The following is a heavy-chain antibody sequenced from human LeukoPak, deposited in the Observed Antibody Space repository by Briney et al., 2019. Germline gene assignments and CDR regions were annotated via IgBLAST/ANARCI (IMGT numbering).Heavy chain of an antibody. CDR2: IYNSETT. CDR3: ARVVYSHYWPEGMDV. D-gene: IGHD4-11*01. V-gene: IGHV4-59*01. CDR1: GDSISSYY. Sequence: PSETLSLTCTVSGDSISSYYWSWIRQLPGKGLEWIGYIYNSETTNYNPSLESRVNISEDTSKNQFSLMLTSVTAADTAVYYCARVVYSHYWPEGMDVWGQGTTVTVSS. J-gene: IGHJ6*02.